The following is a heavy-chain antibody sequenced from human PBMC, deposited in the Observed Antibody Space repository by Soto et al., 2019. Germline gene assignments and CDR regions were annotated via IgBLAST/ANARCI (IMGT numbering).Heavy chain of an antibody. D-gene: IGHD6-19*01. V-gene: IGHV1-69*13. CDR1: GGTFSSYA. J-gene: IGHJ5*02. Sequence: SVKVSCKASGGTFSSYAISWVRQAPGQGLEWMGGIIPIFGTANYAQKFQGRVTITADESTSTAYMELSSLRSEDTAVYYCARAVGIAVAGTRGWFDPWGQGTLVTVSS. CDR2: IIPIFGTA. CDR3: ARAVGIAVAGTRGWFDP.